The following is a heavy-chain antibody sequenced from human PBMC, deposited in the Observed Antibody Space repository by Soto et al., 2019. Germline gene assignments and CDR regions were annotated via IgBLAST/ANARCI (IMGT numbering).Heavy chain of an antibody. D-gene: IGHD2-21*01. CDR2: IDPSDSFT. Sequence: GESLKISCKGSGYRFSGYWISWVRQMPGKGLEWMGRIDPSDSFTNYSPSFQGHVSISVDKSINTAYLQWSSPRASDTAMYYCARQYCGGGNCYRVYFDYWGQGSLVTVSS. CDR1: GYRFSGYW. V-gene: IGHV5-10-1*01. J-gene: IGHJ4*02. CDR3: ARQYCGGGNCYRVYFDY.